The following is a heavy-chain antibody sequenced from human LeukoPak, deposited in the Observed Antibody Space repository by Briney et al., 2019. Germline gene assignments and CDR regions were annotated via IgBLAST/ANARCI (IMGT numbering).Heavy chain of an antibody. D-gene: IGHD6-19*01. CDR1: GFTLSSQN. CDR2: ISTSGDST. J-gene: IGHJ4*02. V-gene: IGHV3-11*06. CDR3: VKNGWLDY. Sequence: GGSLRLSCAASGFTLSSQNMSWARQAPGKGLEWVAYISTSGDSTKYADSVEGRFTISRDNVENSLYLLMNSLRVDDTAVYYCVKNGWLDYWGQGIVVTVSS.